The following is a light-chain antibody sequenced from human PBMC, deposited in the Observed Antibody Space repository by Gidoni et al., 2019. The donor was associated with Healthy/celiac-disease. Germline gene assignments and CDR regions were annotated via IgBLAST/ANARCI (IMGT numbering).Light chain of an antibody. J-gene: IGKJ2*01. CDR3: QQYGSSPLYT. CDR1: QSVSSSY. Sequence: EIVLTQSPGTLSLSPGERATLSCRASQSVSSSYLAWYQQKPGQAPKLLIYGASSMATGIPDRFSGSGSGTDFTLTISRLEPEDFAAYYCQQYGSSPLYTFGQGTKLEIK. V-gene: IGKV3-20*01. CDR2: GAS.